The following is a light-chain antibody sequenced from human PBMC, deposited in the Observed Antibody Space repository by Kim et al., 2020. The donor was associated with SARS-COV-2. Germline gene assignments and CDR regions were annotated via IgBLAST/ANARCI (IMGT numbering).Light chain of an antibody. CDR2: DVN. Sequence: GQSVNISCTGTSSDVGVFNYVSWDQHYPGKAPKVISYDVNKRPSGVPDRCSGSKSGNTASLTISGLQAEDEAEYYCCSYAGSQTYVFGTGTKVTVL. V-gene: IGLV2-11*01. CDR1: SSDVGVFNY. CDR3: CSYAGSQTYV. J-gene: IGLJ1*01.